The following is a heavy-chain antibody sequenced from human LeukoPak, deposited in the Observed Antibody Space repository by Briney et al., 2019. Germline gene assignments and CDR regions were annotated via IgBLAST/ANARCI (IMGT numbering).Heavy chain of an antibody. V-gene: IGHV3-30-3*01. CDR3: ARALPSPPGYFDY. CDR1: GFTFSTYS. J-gene: IGHJ4*02. Sequence: GGSLCLSCAASGFTFSTYSLHWARQAPGKGLEWVAVISRDGTNKYHADSVKGRFTISRDNSKNTLFLQMNSLRAEDTAVYYCARALPSPPGYFDYWGQGTLVTVSS. D-gene: IGHD7-27*01. CDR2: ISRDGTNK.